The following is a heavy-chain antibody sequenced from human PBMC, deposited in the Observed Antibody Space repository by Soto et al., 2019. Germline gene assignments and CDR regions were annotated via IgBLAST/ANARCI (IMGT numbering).Heavy chain of an antibody. J-gene: IGHJ6*03. D-gene: IGHD1-26*01. CDR3: ARVRRVGTAAEGNMDV. CDR2: INHSGST. CDR1: GGSFSGYY. Sequence: SETLSLTCAVYGGSFSGYYWSWIRQPPGKGLEWIGEINHSGSTNYNPSLKSRVTISVDTSKNQFSLKLSSVTAADTAVYYCARVRRVGTAAEGNMDVWGKGTTVTVSS. V-gene: IGHV4-34*01.